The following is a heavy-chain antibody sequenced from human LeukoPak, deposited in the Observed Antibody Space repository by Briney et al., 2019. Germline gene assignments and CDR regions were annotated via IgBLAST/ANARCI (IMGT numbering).Heavy chain of an antibody. V-gene: IGHV3-53*01. CDR3: ARERGRGRVSPWFDY. CDR1: GFIVSGDF. D-gene: IGHD1-26*01. Sequence: GGSLRLSCAASGFIVSGDFMSWVRQAPGKGLEWVSVIYSDGSTYYADSVKGRFTISRDNSKNTLDLQMTGLRAEDTAVYYCARERGRGRVSPWFDYWGQGTLVTVSS. J-gene: IGHJ4*02. CDR2: IYSDGST.